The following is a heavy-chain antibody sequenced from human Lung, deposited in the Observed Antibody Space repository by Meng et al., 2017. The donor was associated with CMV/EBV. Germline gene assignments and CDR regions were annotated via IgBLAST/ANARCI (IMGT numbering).Heavy chain of an antibody. J-gene: IGHJ3*02. Sequence: GGSLRLSCAASGFTFSSYSMNWVRQAPGKGLEWVSSISSSSSYIYYADSVKGRFTISRDNAKNSLYLQMNSLRAEDTAVYYCARGCSSTSCYSDAFEIWGQGTMVTVSS. D-gene: IGHD2-2*01. V-gene: IGHV3-21*01. CDR2: ISSSSSYI. CDR1: GFTFSSYS. CDR3: ARGCSSTSCYSDAFEI.